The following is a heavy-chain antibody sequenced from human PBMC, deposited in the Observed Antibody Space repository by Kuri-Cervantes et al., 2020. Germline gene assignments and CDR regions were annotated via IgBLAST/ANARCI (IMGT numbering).Heavy chain of an antibody. J-gene: IGHJ6*02. CDR2: ISGSGGST. V-gene: IGHV3-23*01. CDR1: GFTFSSYA. Sequence: GESLKISCAASGFTFSSYAMSWVRQAPGKGLEWVSAISGSGGSTYYADSVKGRFTISRDNSKNTLYLQMNSLRAEDTAVYYCAKAWYSSSFFSSDYYYYYGMDVWGQGTMVTVSS. D-gene: IGHD6-13*01. CDR3: AKAWYSSSFFSSDYYYYYGMDV.